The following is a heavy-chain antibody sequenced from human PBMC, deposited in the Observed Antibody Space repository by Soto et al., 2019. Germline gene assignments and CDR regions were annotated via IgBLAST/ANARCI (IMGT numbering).Heavy chain of an antibody. CDR1: GFTFSSYS. CDR2: ISSSSSYI. V-gene: IGHV3-21*01. CDR3: ARDPALVVIDNWFDP. D-gene: IGHD3-22*01. J-gene: IGHJ5*02. Sequence: EVQLVESGGGLVKPGGSLRLSCAASGFTFSSYSMNWVRQAPGKGLEWVSSISSSSSYIYYADSVKGRFTISRDNAKNSLYLKMNSLRAEDTAVYYCARDPALVVIDNWFDPWGQGTLVTVSS.